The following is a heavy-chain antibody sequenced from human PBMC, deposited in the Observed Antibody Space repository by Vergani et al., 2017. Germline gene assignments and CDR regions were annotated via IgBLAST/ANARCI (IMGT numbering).Heavy chain of an antibody. J-gene: IGHJ5*02. V-gene: IGHV1-69*01. Sequence: QVQLVQSGAEVKKPGSSVTVSCKASGGTFSSYAISWVRPAPGQGLEWMGGIIPIFGTANYAQKFQGRVTITADESTSTAYMELSSLRSEDTAVYYCAGRGNYDPHAILRPANGFDPWGQGTLVTVSS. D-gene: IGHD1-7*01. CDR2: IIPIFGTA. CDR1: GGTFSSYA. CDR3: AGRGNYDPHAILRPANGFDP.